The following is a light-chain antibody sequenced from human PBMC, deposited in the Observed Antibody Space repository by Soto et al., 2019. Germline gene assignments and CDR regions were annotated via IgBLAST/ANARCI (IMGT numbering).Light chain of an antibody. J-gene: IGKJ4*01. CDR2: AAS. V-gene: IGKV1-12*01. CDR3: QQASTFPFT. CDR1: QLMSSW. Sequence: DIQMTQSPSSLAASVGDRVTITCRASQLMSSWVVWYQQKPGHAPNLLSYAASNLHSGVPSRFSGSAAGTEFPLAIRSLQPEDFATYYCQQASTFPFTFGGGTEVHI.